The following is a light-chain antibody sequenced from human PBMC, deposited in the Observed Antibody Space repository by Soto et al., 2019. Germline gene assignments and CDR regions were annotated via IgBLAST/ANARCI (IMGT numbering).Light chain of an antibody. J-gene: IGKJ1*01. CDR2: DAS. CDR3: QHYSNWPPWT. V-gene: IGKV3-11*01. CDR1: RSVSSY. Sequence: EIVLTQSPATLSLSPGESATLSCRATRSVSSYLAWYQQKPGQAPRLLIYDASSRPTDIPARFSGSGSGTDFTLTISSLQSEDFALYYCQHYSNWPPWTFGRGTKVDI.